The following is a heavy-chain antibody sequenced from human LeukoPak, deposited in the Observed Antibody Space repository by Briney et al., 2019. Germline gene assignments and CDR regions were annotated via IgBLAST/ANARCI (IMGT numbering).Heavy chain of an antibody. V-gene: IGHV4-59*01. J-gene: IGHJ4*02. Sequence: PSETLSLTCTVSGGSFSNYYWSWIRQTPGKGLEWIGYIHYSGTTTYNPSLQSRVTISVDTSKKQFSLKVTSVTAADTAVYHCARERVGATIGLDNWGQGTLVTVSS. CDR2: IHYSGTT. D-gene: IGHD1-26*01. CDR1: GGSFSNYY. CDR3: ARERVGATIGLDN.